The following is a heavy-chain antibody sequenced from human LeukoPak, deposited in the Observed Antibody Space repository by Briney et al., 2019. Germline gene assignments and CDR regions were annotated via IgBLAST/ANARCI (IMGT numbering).Heavy chain of an antibody. CDR1: GFTFSSYA. Sequence: PGGSLRLSCAASGFTFSSYAMSWVRQAPGKGLEWVSAISGSDGSTYYADSVKGRFTISRDNSKNTLYLQMNSLRAEDTAVYYCAKEEMGYYYDSSGYYSIPYYFDYWGQGTLVTVSS. D-gene: IGHD3-22*01. V-gene: IGHV3-23*01. CDR3: AKEEMGYYYDSSGYYSIPYYFDY. CDR2: ISGSDGST. J-gene: IGHJ4*02.